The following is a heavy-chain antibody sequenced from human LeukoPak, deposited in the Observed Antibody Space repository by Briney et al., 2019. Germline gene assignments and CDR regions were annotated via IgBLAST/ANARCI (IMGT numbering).Heavy chain of an antibody. D-gene: IGHD1-26*01. CDR3: ARVPFVVVGVTGNWFDS. CDR2: INTNSGNP. CDR1: GYTFTSYY. J-gene: IGHJ5*01. V-gene: IGHV7-4-1*02. Sequence: ASVKVSCKASGYTFTSYYMHRVRQAPGQGLEWMGWINTNSGNPTYAQGFTGRFVFSLDTSVSTAYLQISRLKAEDTAVYYCARVPFVVVGVTGNWFDSWGQGTLVTVSS.